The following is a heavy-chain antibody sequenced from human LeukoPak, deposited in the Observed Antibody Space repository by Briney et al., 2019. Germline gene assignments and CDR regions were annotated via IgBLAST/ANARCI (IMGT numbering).Heavy chain of an antibody. Sequence: SETLSLTCTVSGASVSSSNYYWSWIRQPPGKGLEWIGYIYYSGSTNYNPSLKSRVTISLDTSKNQFSLKLTSVTAADTAVYYCVRDAPVSSGWYRDYWGRETLVTVSS. CDR1: GASVSSSNYY. CDR2: IYYSGST. D-gene: IGHD6-19*01. V-gene: IGHV4-61*01. J-gene: IGHJ4*02. CDR3: VRDAPVSSGWYRDY.